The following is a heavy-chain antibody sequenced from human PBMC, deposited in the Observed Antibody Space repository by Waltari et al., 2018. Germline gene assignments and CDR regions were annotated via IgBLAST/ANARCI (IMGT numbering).Heavy chain of an antibody. CDR3: ARDLDGDSNFDY. V-gene: IGHV3-72*01. CDR1: GFAFSAYN. Sequence: EVQLLESGGGLVQPGGSLRLSCAASGFAFSAYNMDWVRQTPEKGLEWVGRTRNKARSYITEYAASVKGRFTISRDDSKNALYLQMDSLKTEDTAVYYCARDLDGDSNFDYWGQGTLVTVSS. J-gene: IGHJ4*02. D-gene: IGHD2-21*02. CDR2: TRNKARSYIT.